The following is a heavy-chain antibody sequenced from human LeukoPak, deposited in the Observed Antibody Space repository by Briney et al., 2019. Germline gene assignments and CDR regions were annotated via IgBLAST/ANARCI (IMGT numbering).Heavy chain of an antibody. Sequence: GGSLRLSCAASGFTFSNYAMSWVRQAPGKGLEWVSAISGSGGSTYYADSVKGRFTISRDNSKNTLYLQMNSLRAEDTAVYYCAKDREDIVVVPAALRAAFDIWGQGTMVTVSS. CDR3: AKDREDIVVVPAALRAAFDI. CDR2: ISGSGGST. D-gene: IGHD2-2*01. CDR1: GFTFSNYA. J-gene: IGHJ3*02. V-gene: IGHV3-23*01.